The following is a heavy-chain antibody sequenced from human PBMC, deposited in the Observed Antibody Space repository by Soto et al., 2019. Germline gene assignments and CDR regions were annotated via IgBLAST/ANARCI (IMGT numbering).Heavy chain of an antibody. Sequence: SETLSLTCTVSCGSISSGDYYWSWIRQPPGKGLEWIGYIYYSGSTYYNPSLKSRVTISVDTSKNQFSLKLSSVTAADTAVYYCASSYYYDSLPGYWGQGTLVTVSS. J-gene: IGHJ4*02. V-gene: IGHV4-30-4*01. D-gene: IGHD3-22*01. CDR3: ASSYYYDSLPGY. CDR2: IYYSGST. CDR1: CGSISSGDYY.